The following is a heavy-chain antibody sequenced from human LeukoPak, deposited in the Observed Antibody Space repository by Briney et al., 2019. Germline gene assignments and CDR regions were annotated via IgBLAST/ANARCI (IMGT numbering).Heavy chain of an antibody. V-gene: IGHV4-39*01. J-gene: IGHJ6*03. Sequence: SETLSLTCTVSGVSISSSSYYWGWIRQPPGKGLEWIGSIYYSGSTYYNPSLKSRVTISVDTSKNQFSLKLSSVTAADTAVYYCARHWSYYYYTDVWGKGTTVTISS. CDR3: ARHWSYYYYTDV. CDR2: IYYSGST. CDR1: GVSISSSSYY.